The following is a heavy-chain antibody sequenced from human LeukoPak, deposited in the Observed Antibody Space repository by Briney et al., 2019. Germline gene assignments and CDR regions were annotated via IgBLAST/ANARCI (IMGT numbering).Heavy chain of an antibody. J-gene: IGHJ6*03. CDR1: GFTFSSYS. Sequence: GGSLRLSCAASGFTFSSYSMNWVRQAPGKGLEWVSAISSSRSYKYYADSVKGRFTISRDNAKNSLYLQMNSLRAEDTAVYYCARGPYSSSWYHYYYMDVWGKGTTVTVSS. CDR2: ISSSRSYK. D-gene: IGHD6-13*01. V-gene: IGHV3-21*01. CDR3: ARGPYSSSWYHYYYMDV.